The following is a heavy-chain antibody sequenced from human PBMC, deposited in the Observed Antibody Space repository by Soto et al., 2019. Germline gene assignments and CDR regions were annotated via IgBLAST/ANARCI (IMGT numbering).Heavy chain of an antibody. CDR3: TTDVLRYVDWLLRYGVDV. J-gene: IGHJ6*02. CDR1: GFTVSNDW. Sequence: XGSLRLSCAASGFTVSNDWMSWVRQAPGKGLEWVGRIKSKTDGGTIDYAAPVKVRFTMSRDDSKITLYLQTHSLKTEDTAVYYCTTDVLRYVDWLLRYGVDVWGQGTTVTVSS. D-gene: IGHD3-9*01. V-gene: IGHV3-15*01. CDR2: IKSKTDGGTI.